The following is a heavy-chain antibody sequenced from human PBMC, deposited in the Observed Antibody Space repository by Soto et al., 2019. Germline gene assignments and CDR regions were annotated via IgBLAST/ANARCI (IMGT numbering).Heavy chain of an antibody. CDR3: ARGIAPYYFDY. V-gene: IGHV1-3*01. CDR1: GYTITSYA. Sequence: ASVKVSCKASGYTITSYAMQWVRQDHGQRLEWMGWINAGNGNTKYSQKFQGRVTITRDTSASTAYMELSSLRSEDTAVYYCARGIAPYYFDYWGQGTLVTVSS. D-gene: IGHD6-13*01. J-gene: IGHJ4*02. CDR2: INAGNGNT.